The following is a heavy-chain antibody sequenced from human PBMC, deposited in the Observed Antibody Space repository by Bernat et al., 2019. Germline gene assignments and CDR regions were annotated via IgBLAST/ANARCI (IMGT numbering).Heavy chain of an antibody. CDR3: AKATVHRITDAFDI. CDR2: IKSKTDGGTT. Sequence: EVQLVESGGGLVKPGGSLRLSCAASGFTFSNAWMNWVRQAPGKGLEWVGRIKSKTDGGTTDYAAPVKGRFTISRDDSKNTLYLQMNSLKTEDTAVYDCAKATVHRITDAFDIWGQGTMVTVSS. D-gene: IGHD4-11*01. CDR1: GFTFSNAW. V-gene: IGHV3-15*07. J-gene: IGHJ3*02.